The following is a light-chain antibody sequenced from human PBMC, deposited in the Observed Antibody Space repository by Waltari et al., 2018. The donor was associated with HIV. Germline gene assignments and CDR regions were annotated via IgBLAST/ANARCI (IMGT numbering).Light chain of an antibody. CDR3: AAWDDTLNGVI. J-gene: IGLJ2*01. CDR2: TDD. Sequence: QSVLTQPPSASGLSEENVTLSCSGGNSNIGGHAVSWYQHLPATAPKLPVYTDDQRPSGLPDRFSGSKSGTSASLAITGLHPDDEAHYYCAAWDDTLNGVIFGGGTKLTV. CDR1: NSNIGGHA. V-gene: IGLV1-44*01.